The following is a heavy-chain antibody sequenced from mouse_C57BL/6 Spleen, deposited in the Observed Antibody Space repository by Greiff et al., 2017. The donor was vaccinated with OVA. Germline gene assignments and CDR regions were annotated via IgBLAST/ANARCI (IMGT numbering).Heavy chain of an antibody. Sequence: QVQLKQPGAELVRPGSSVKLSCKASGYTFTSYWMHWVKQRPIQGLEWIGNIDPSDSETHYNQKFKDKATLTVDKSSSTAYMQLSSLTSEDSAVYYCARGPFITTVVGFDYWGQGTTLTVSS. D-gene: IGHD1-1*01. CDR2: IDPSDSET. CDR1: GYTFTSYW. CDR3: ARGPFITTVVGFDY. J-gene: IGHJ2*01. V-gene: IGHV1-52*01.